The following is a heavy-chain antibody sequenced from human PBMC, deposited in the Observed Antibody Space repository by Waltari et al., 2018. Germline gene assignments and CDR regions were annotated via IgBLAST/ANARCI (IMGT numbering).Heavy chain of an antibody. CDR3: AREYCSSTSCSYDY. Sequence: QVQLQQWGAGLLKPSETLSLTCAVDGGSFSGYYWSWIRQPPGKGLEWIGEINHSGSTNYNPSLKSRVTISVDTSKNQFSLKLSSVTAADTAVYYCAREYCSSTSCSYDYWGQGTLVTVSS. V-gene: IGHV4-34*01. J-gene: IGHJ4*02. D-gene: IGHD2-2*01. CDR1: GGSFSGYY. CDR2: INHSGST.